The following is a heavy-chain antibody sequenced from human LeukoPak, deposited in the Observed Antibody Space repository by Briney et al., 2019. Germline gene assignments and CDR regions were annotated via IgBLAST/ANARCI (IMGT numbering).Heavy chain of an antibody. CDR3: AREVGTNRDYFDY. Sequence: AGGSLRLSCAASGFTFSDYYMSWIRQAPGKGLEWVSYISSSGSIIYYADSVKGRFTISRDNAKNSMYLQMNSLRAEDTAVYYCAREVGTNRDYFDYWGQGTLVTVSS. CDR1: GFTFSDYY. D-gene: IGHD1-26*01. CDR2: ISSSGSII. J-gene: IGHJ4*02. V-gene: IGHV3-11*04.